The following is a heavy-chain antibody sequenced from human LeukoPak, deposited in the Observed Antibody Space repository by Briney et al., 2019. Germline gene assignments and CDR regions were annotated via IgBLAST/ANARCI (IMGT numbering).Heavy chain of an antibody. CDR2: IYYSGST. J-gene: IGHJ4*02. V-gene: IGHV4-61*05. CDR3: ARLSSGYYLSLDY. CDR1: GGSISSSSYY. D-gene: IGHD3-22*01. Sequence: SETLSLTCTVSGGSISSSSYYWGWIRQPPGKGLEWIGYIYYSGSTNYNPSLKSRVTISVDTSKNQFSLKLSSVTAADTAVYYCARLSSGYYLSLDYWGQGTLVTVSS.